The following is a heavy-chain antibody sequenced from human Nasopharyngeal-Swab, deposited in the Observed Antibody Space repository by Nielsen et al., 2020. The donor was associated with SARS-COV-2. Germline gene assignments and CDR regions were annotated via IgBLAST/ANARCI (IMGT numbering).Heavy chain of an antibody. V-gene: IGHV2-5*02. D-gene: IGHD4-17*01. CDR2: IYWDDDK. J-gene: IGHJ5*02. Sequence: SGPTLVKPTQTLTLTFTFSGFSLSTIGVCVGWIRQPPGKALEWLALIYWDDDKRYSPSLKSRLTITKDTSKNQVVLTMTNMDPVDTATYYCAHRLTTVTTSSFDPWGQGTLVTVSS. CDR3: AHRLTTVTTSSFDP. CDR1: GFSLSTIGVC.